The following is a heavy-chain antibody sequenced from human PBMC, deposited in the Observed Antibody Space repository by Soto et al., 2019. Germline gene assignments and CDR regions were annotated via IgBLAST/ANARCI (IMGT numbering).Heavy chain of an antibody. J-gene: IGHJ4*02. D-gene: IGHD3-3*01. CDR2: ISWNSGSI. Sequence: EVQLVESGGGLVQPGRSLRLSCAASGFTFDDYAMHWVRQAPGKGLEWVSGISWNSGSIGYADSVKGRFTISRDNAKNSLYLHMNTLSAEATALYYCVKVAGITIFRVVIDYWGQGTLLTVSS. CDR3: VKVAGITIFRVVIDY. V-gene: IGHV3-9*01. CDR1: GFTFDDYA.